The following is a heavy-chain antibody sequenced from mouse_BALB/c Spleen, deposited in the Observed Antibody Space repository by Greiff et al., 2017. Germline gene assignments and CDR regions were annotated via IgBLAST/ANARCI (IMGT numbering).Heavy chain of an antibody. D-gene: IGHD1-1*01. CDR2: ISSGGSYT. V-gene: IGHV5-9-3*01. CDR3: ASRVL. J-gene: IGHJ2*01. CDR1: GFTFSSYA. Sequence: DVKLVESGGGLVKPGGSLKLSCAASGFTFSSYAMSWVRQTPEKRLEWVATISSGGSYTYYPDSVKGRFTISRDNAKNTLYLQMSSRRSEDTAMYYCASRVLWGQGTTLTVSS.